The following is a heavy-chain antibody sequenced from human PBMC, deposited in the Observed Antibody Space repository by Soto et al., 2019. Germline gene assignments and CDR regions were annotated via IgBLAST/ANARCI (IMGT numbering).Heavy chain of an antibody. J-gene: IGHJ4*02. CDR3: ARDYYDSSGYYYGQDY. Sequence: ASVKVSCKASGYTFTSYGISWVRQAPGQGLEWMGWISAYNGNTNYAQKLQGRVTMTTDTSTSTAYMELRSLRSDDTAVYYCARDYYDSSGYYYGQDYWGQGTLVTVSS. D-gene: IGHD3-22*01. V-gene: IGHV1-18*01. CDR1: GYTFTSYG. CDR2: ISAYNGNT.